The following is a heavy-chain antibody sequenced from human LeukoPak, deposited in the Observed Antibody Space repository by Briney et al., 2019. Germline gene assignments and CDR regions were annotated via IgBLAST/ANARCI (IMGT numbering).Heavy chain of an antibody. CDR1: GFTFRSYW. J-gene: IGHJ4*02. Sequence: QPGGSLRLSCAASGFTFRSYWMHWVRQVPGKGLVWVSLINSDGATSHADSVKGRFTISRDNAKNTLYLQTNSLRAEDTAVYYCARSAADAFDYWGQGTLVTVSS. CDR3: ARSAADAFDY. CDR2: INSDGAT. V-gene: IGHV3-74*01.